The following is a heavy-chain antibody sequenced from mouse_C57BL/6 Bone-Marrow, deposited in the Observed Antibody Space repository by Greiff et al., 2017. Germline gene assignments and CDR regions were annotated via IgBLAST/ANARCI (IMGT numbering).Heavy chain of an antibody. CDR3: GRRGMDY. J-gene: IGHJ4*01. Sequence: EVKLVESGGGLVQPKGSLTLSCAASGFSFNTYAMNWVRQAPGKGLEWVARISSRSSTYSTSYADSVKYRFTISRDDSESMLYLQMNNLKTEDKAAYYCGRRGMDYWGQGTSVTVSS. V-gene: IGHV10-1*01. CDR1: GFSFNTYA. CDR2: ISSRSSTYST.